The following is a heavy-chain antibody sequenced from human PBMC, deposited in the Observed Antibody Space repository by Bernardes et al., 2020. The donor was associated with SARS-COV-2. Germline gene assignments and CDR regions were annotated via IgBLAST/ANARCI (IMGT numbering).Heavy chain of an antibody. V-gene: IGHV1-2*02. CDR3: AKLPVNLFCGVGSCGYFAP. CDR1: GYTFTAYY. D-gene: IGHD2-15*01. Sequence: ASVKVSCKASGYTFTAYYLHWVRQAPGQDLEWMGWINPRNGGANYAQKFQGRVTMTRDTSINTAYLELTRLTSDDTAIYYCAKLPVNLFCGVGSCGYFAPWGQGTLVTVSS. J-gene: IGHJ5*02. CDR2: INPRNGGA.